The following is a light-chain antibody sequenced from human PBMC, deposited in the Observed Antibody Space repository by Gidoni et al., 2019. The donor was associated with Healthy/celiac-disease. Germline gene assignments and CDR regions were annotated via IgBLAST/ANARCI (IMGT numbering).Light chain of an antibody. J-gene: IGKJ1*01. CDR2: AAS. CDR1: QSISSY. Sequence: DSQMTQYPSSLSASVGDRVTITCRASQSISSYLNWYQQKPGKAPQLLIDAASSLQSGVPSRFSGSGSGTAFTLTISSLQPEDFATYHCQQSYRTPLTFGQGTKVEIK. V-gene: IGKV1-39*01. CDR3: QQSYRTPLT.